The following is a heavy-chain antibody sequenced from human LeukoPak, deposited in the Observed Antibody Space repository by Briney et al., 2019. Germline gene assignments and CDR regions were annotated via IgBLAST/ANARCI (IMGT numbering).Heavy chain of an antibody. J-gene: IGHJ3*02. V-gene: IGHV3-21*04. CDR2: ISSSSSYI. D-gene: IGHD3-3*01. CDR3: ARDWSAILAFDI. Sequence: GGSLRLSCAASGFTFSSYSMNWVRQAPGKGLEWVSSISSSSSYIYYADSVKGRFTISRDNAKNSLYLQMNSLRAEDTAVYYCARDWSAILAFDIWGQGTMVTVSS. CDR1: GFTFSSYS.